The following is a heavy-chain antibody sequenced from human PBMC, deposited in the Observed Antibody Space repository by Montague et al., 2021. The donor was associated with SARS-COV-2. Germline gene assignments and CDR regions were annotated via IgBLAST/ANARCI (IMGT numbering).Heavy chain of an antibody. CDR2: ITHDETEK. J-gene: IGHJ6*03. Sequence: YLRLSCAASGFTFSGYCMSWVRQAPGKGLEWVANITHDETEKYYVDSVKGRFTISRDNAKNSLYLQVNSLRAEDTAVYYCARATLYMDVWGKGTTVTVSS. CDR1: GFTFSGYC. V-gene: IGHV3-7*01. CDR3: ARATLYMDV.